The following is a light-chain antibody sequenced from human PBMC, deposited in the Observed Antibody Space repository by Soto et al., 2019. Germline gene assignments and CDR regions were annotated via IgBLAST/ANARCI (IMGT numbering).Light chain of an antibody. J-gene: IGLJ1*01. Sequence: ALTQPASVSGSPGQSITISCTGTSSDVGGYNYVSWYQQHPGKAPKVMIYDVSDRPSGVSNRFSGSKSGNTASLTISGLQAEDEADYYCSSYTSSSTFPCVFGTGTKVTVL. V-gene: IGLV2-14*03. CDR1: SSDVGGYNY. CDR2: DVS. CDR3: SSYTSSSTFPCV.